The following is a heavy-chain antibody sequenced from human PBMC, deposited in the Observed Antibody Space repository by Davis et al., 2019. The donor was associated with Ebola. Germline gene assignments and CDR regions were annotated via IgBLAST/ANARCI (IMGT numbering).Heavy chain of an antibody. V-gene: IGHV5-51*01. D-gene: IGHD2-2*01. CDR3: AIGGSTSRNYYGMDV. CDR2: IDPDDSNI. CDR1: GYSFTSYW. Sequence: GESLKISCKGSGYSFTSYWIGWVRQMPGKGLEWMGIIDPDDSNIRYSPPFQGHVTISADKSISTAYLQWSSLKASDTAMYYCAIGGSTSRNYYGMDVWGQGTTVTVSS. J-gene: IGHJ6*02.